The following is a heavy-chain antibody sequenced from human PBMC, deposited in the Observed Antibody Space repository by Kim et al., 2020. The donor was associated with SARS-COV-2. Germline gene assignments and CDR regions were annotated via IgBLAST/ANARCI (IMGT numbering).Heavy chain of an antibody. CDR2: ISWNSGSI. D-gene: IGHD6-13*01. CDR1: GFTFDDYA. Sequence: GGSLRLSCAASGFTFDDYAMHWVRQAPGKGLEWVSGISWNSGSIGYADSVKGRFTISRDNAKNSLYLQMNSLRAEDTALYYCAKGPTVYSSSWIDYWGQGTLVTVSS. J-gene: IGHJ4*02. V-gene: IGHV3-9*01. CDR3: AKGPTVYSSSWIDY.